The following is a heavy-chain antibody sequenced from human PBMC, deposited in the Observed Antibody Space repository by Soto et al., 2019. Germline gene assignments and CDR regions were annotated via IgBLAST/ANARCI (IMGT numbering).Heavy chain of an antibody. Sequence: GGSLRLSCAASGFTFSSYAMSWVRQAPGKGLEWVSAISGSGGNTYYADSVKGRFTISRDNSKNTLYLQMNSLRAEDTAVYYCAKRPYYYDSSGPTFDYWGQGTLVTVSS. J-gene: IGHJ4*02. CDR1: GFTFSSYA. CDR2: ISGSGGNT. CDR3: AKRPYYYDSSGPTFDY. D-gene: IGHD3-22*01. V-gene: IGHV3-23*01.